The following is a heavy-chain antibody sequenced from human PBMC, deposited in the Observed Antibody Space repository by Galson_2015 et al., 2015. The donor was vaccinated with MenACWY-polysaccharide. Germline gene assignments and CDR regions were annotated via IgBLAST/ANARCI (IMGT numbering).Heavy chain of an antibody. CDR2: MSRTATT. J-gene: IGHJ4*02. CDR1: GFAFSNHG. Sequence: ALRISCAASGFAFSNHGMAWVRQAPGKGLEWVSAMSRTATTYYSASVKGRFTISRDNSKNTLYLQMNSLRVGDTAVYYCAREGFCSDGSCYYYEYWGQGILVTVSA. V-gene: IGHV3-23*01. D-gene: IGHD2-15*01. CDR3: AREGFCSDGSCYYYEY.